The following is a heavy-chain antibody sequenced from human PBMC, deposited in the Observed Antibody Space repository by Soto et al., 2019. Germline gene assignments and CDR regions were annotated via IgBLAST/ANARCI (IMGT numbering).Heavy chain of an antibody. CDR1: GESISSGGYY. CDR2: IYDTESA. J-gene: IGHJ4*02. Sequence: QVQLQESGPGLVKPSQTLSLTCNVSGESISSGGYYWSWIRHHPGKGLEWIGYIYDTESAYYNPSLKRRVNISMDTSKNQFAMRLSSVTAADTAVYYCARASSSSSAADYWGQGILATVSS. D-gene: IGHD6-6*01. V-gene: IGHV4-31*03. CDR3: ARASSSSSAADY.